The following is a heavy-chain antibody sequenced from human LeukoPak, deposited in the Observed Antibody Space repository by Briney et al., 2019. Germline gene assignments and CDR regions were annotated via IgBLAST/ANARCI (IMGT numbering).Heavy chain of an antibody. CDR3: ARGGGLDV. J-gene: IGHJ6*02. CDR2: INHNGNVS. Sequence: GGSLRLSCAASGFTFSSYPLNWARQAPGKGLEWVASINHNGNVSYYVDSVKGRFTISRDNAKNSLYLQMSNSRAEDTAVYFCARGGGLDVWGQGATVTVSS. CDR1: GFTFSSYP. V-gene: IGHV3-7*03. D-gene: IGHD3-16*01.